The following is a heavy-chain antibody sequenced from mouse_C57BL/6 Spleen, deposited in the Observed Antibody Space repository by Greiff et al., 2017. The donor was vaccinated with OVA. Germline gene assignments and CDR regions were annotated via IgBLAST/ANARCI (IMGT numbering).Heavy chain of an antibody. Sequence: QVQLKESGPGLVAPSQSLSITCTVSGFSLTSYAISWVRQPPGKGLEWLGVIWTGGGTNYNSALKSRLSISQDNSKSQVFLKMNSLQTDDTARYYCASSHYGSSLYYFDYWGQGTTLTVSS. J-gene: IGHJ2*01. CDR1: GFSLTSYA. V-gene: IGHV2-9-1*01. CDR2: IWTGGGT. CDR3: ASSHYGSSLYYFDY. D-gene: IGHD1-1*01.